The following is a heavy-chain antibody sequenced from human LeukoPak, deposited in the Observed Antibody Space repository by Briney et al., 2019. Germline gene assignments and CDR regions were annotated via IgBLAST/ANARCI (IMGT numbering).Heavy chain of an antibody. Sequence: ASVKVSCEVSGYTLTELSMHWVRQAPGKGLEWMGGFDPEDGETIYAQKFQGRVTMTEDTSTDTAYMELSSLRSEDTAVYYCATAKRSYYDSSGYYYDYWGQGTLVTVSS. CDR1: GYTLTELS. CDR2: FDPEDGET. J-gene: IGHJ4*02. CDR3: ATAKRSYYDSSGYYYDY. D-gene: IGHD3-22*01. V-gene: IGHV1-24*01.